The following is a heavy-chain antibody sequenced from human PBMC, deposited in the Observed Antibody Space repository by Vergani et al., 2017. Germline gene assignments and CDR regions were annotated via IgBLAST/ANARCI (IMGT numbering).Heavy chain of an antibody. CDR1: GGSFSGYY. D-gene: IGHD3-3*01. Sequence: QVQLQQWGAGLLKPSETLSLTCAVYGGSFSGYYWSWIRQPPGKGLEWIGEINHSGSTNYNPSLKSRVTISVDTSKNQFSLKLSSVTAADTAVYYCARGDYDFWSGYYRGFDYWGQGTLVTVSS. V-gene: IGHV4-34*01. CDR2: INHSGST. CDR3: ARGDYDFWSGYYRGFDY. J-gene: IGHJ4*02.